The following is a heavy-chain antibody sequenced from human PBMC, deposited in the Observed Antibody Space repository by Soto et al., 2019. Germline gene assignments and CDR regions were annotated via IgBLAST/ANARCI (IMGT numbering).Heavy chain of an antibody. J-gene: IGHJ6*02. V-gene: IGHV4-30-4*01. CDR2: IYNNVHT. CDR3: AGGKAVQFYNGMDV. CDR1: GGSISSGDYY. Sequence: QVQLQESGPGLVKPSQTLSLTCTVSGGSISSGDYYWSWIRQPPGKGLEWLGNIYNNVHTFHNPSLTSRLTISLDTSKNQLSLKLISVTAADTAAYYCAGGKAVQFYNGMDVWGQGTTVTVSS.